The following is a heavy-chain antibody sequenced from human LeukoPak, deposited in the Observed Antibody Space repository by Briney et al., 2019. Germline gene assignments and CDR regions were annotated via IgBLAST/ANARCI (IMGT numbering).Heavy chain of an antibody. CDR1: GFTFTNYY. CDR2: INPSGSNT. CDR3: AREESGGYFDY. V-gene: IGHV1-46*01. D-gene: IGHD2-8*02. J-gene: IGHJ4*02. Sequence: ASVKVSCKASGFTFTNYYMHWVRQAPGQGLEWIGLINPSGSNTNYAQKFRGRVTMTRDTSATTVYTELSIHKSEDTAVYYCAREESGGYFDYGGQGTLVTVSS.